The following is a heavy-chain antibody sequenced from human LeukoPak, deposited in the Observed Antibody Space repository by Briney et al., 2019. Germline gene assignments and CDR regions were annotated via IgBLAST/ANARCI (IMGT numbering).Heavy chain of an antibody. V-gene: IGHV3-23*01. D-gene: IGHD4-23*01. CDR2: INDSGGST. Sequence: GGSLRLSCAASGFTFSSYAMTWVRQAPGKGLEWVSSINDSGGSTYYADSVKGRFTISRDNSKNTLYLQMNSLRAEDTAVYYCAKALYGGNTVWGQGTLVTVSS. CDR3: AKALYGGNTV. J-gene: IGHJ4*02. CDR1: GFTFSSYA.